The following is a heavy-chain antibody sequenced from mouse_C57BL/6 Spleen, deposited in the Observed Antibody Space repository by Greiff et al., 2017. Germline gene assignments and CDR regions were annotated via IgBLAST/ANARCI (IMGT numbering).Heavy chain of an antibody. J-gene: IGHJ4*01. D-gene: IGHD1-1*01. Sequence: EVNLVESGGGLVQPGGSMKLSCAASGFTFSDAWMDWVRQSPEKGLEWVAEIRNKANNHATYYAESVKGRFTISRDDSKSSVYLQMNSLRAEDTGIYYCTRNYGSSQWYYAMDYWGQGTSVTVSS. CDR3: TRNYGSSQWYYAMDY. CDR1: GFTFSDAW. V-gene: IGHV6-6*01. CDR2: IRNKANNHAT.